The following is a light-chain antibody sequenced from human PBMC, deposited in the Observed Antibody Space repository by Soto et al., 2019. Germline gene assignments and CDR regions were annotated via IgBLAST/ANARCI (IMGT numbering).Light chain of an antibody. CDR3: QQYDSYPLT. V-gene: IGKV1-5*03. CDR1: QSISSW. CDR2: KAS. J-gene: IGKJ4*01. Sequence: DIQMTQSPSTLSASVGDRVTITCRASQSISSWLAWYQHKPGKAPNLLIYKASSLESGVPSRFSGRGSGTEFTLTVSSLQPDELATYYCQQYDSYPLTFGGGTKVEIK.